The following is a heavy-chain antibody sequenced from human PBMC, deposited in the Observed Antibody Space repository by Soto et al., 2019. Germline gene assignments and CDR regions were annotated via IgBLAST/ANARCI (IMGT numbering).Heavy chain of an antibody. Sequence: SETLSLTCAVYGGSFSGYYWSWIRQPPGKGLEWIGEINHSGSTNYILSLKSRVTISVDTSKNQFSLKLRSVTAADTAVYYCAKAHVMVVAGSTFDYWGHGTLVTVSS. D-gene: IGHD6-19*01. CDR2: INHSGST. V-gene: IGHV4-34*01. J-gene: IGHJ4*01. CDR1: GGSFSGYY. CDR3: AKAHVMVVAGSTFDY.